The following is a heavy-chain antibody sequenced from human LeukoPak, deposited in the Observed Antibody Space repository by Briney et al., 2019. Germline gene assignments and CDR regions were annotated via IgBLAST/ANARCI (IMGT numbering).Heavy chain of an antibody. D-gene: IGHD3-9*01. J-gene: IGHJ5*02. CDR2: INPNSGGT. CDR1: GYTFTGYY. CDR3: ARAVSYYDILTGYSMPQNWFDP. V-gene: IGHV1-2*06. Sequence: ASVKVSCKASGYTFTGYYMDWVRQAPGQGVEWMGRINPNSGGTNYAQKFQGRVTITRDTSISTAYMELSRLRSDDTAVYYCARAVSYYDILTGYSMPQNWFDPWGQGTLVTVSS.